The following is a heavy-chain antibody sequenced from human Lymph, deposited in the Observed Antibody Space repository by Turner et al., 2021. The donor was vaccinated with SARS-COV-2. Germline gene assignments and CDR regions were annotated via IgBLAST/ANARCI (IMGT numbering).Heavy chain of an antibody. J-gene: IGHJ4*02. CDR3: ARDVTGPLGY. CDR2: IIPMLDIA. CDR1: GGTFSSYA. Sequence: QVQLVQSVAEVKMPGSLVKVSCKASGGTFSSYAISWVRQAPGQGLEWMGGIIPMLDIADYAQKFQGRVTITADKSTSTAYMELSSLRSEDTAVYYCARDVTGPLGYWGQGTLVTVSS. D-gene: IGHD1-20*01. V-gene: IGHV1-69*10.